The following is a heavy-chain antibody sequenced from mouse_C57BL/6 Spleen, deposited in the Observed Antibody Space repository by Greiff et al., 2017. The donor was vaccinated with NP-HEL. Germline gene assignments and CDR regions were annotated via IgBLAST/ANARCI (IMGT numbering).Heavy chain of an antibody. CDR3: ARYYYGKNYYAMDY. CDR2: INPNNGGT. J-gene: IGHJ4*01. D-gene: IGHD2-1*01. CDR1: GYTFTDYY. Sequence: VQLQQSGPELVKPGASVKISCKASGYTFTDYYMNWVKQSHGKSLEWIGDINPNNGGTSYNQKFKGKATLTVDKSSSTAYMELRSLTSEDSAVYYCARYYYGKNYYAMDYWGQGTSVTVSS. V-gene: IGHV1-26*01.